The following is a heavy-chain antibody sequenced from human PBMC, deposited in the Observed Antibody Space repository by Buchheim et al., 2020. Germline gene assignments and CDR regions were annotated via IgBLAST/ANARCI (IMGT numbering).Heavy chain of an antibody. CDR2: LSAYSGNT. Sequence: QVQLVQSGAEVKKPGASVKVSCKASGYTFTSWVRQAPGQRLEWMGWLSAYSGNTNYAQNFQGRVTMTTDTSTSTAYLALGSLRSDDTAVYYCATGGWLQPFDSWGQGTL. J-gene: IGHJ4*02. V-gene: IGHV1-18*01. CDR3: ATGGWLQPFDS. D-gene: IGHD5-24*01. CDR1: GYTFTS.